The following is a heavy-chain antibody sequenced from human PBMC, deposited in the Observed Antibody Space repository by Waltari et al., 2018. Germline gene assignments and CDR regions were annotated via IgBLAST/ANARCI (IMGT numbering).Heavy chain of an antibody. D-gene: IGHD3-10*01. CDR2: IYHSGGT. Sequence: QVQLQESGPGLVKPSETLSLTCAVSGYSISSGYYWGWIRQPPGKGLEWIGSIYHSGGTYYNPSLKSRVTISVDTSKNQFSLKLSSVTAADTAVYYCATRARGGRGNDAFDIWGQGTMVTVSS. CDR1: GYSISSGYY. J-gene: IGHJ3*02. CDR3: ATRARGGRGNDAFDI. V-gene: IGHV4-38-2*01.